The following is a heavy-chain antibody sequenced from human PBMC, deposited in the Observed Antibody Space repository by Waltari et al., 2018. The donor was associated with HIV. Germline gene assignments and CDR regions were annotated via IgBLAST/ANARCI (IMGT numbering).Heavy chain of an antibody. V-gene: IGHV3-9*01. CDR1: GFTFDDYA. CDR2: ISWNSVRI. Sequence: EVQLVESGGGLVQPGRSLRLSCAASGFTFDDYAMHWVRQAPGKGLEWVSSISWNSVRITYVDSVRGRFTVSRDNAKNYLYLQMNSLRPDDTAFYYCARGPMYNWFDPWGQGSLVTVSS. CDR3: ARGPMYNWFDP. D-gene: IGHD3-10*01. J-gene: IGHJ5*02.